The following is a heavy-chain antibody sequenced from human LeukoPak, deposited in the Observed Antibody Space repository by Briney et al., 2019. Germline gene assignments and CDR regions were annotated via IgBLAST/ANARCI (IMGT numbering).Heavy chain of an antibody. Sequence: PSETLSLTCTVSGGSISSYYWSWIRQPPGKGLEWIGCIYYSGSTNYNPSLKSRVTISVDTSKNQFSLKLSSVTAADTAVYYCASTPYDYGDYYYYYGMDVWGQGTTVTVSS. J-gene: IGHJ6*02. CDR1: GGSISSYY. D-gene: IGHD4-17*01. V-gene: IGHV4-59*08. CDR2: IYYSGST. CDR3: ASTPYDYGDYYYYYGMDV.